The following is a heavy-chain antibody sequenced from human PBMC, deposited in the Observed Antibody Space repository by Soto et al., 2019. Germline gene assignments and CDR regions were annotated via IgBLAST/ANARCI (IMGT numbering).Heavy chain of an antibody. CDR3: GRGPSPRAPAGGTPYYYAMDV. D-gene: IGHD6-13*01. V-gene: IGHV1-8*02. J-gene: IGHJ6*02. CDR1: GYDFTAYD. Sequence: GASVKVSCKASGYDFTAYDINWVRQASGQGLEWMGWMNPINGATGSARRFQGRVSMTRNTATGTAYLELTSLRSDDSAVYYCGRGPSPRAPAGGTPYYYAMDVWGQGTTVTASS. CDR2: MNPINGAT.